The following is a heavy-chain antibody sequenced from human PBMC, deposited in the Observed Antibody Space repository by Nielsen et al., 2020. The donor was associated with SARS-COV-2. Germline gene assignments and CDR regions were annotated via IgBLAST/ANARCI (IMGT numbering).Heavy chain of an antibody. CDR3: ARFIAAAGWYYYYGMDV. V-gene: IGHV3-11*01. D-gene: IGHD6-13*01. Sequence: GESLKISCAASGFTFSDYYMSWIRQAPGKGLEWVSYISSSGSTVYYADSVKGRFTISRDNAKSSLYLQMNSLRAEDTAVYYCARFIAAAGWYYYYGMDVWGQGTTVTVSS. CDR1: GFTFSDYY. CDR2: ISSSGSTV. J-gene: IGHJ6*02.